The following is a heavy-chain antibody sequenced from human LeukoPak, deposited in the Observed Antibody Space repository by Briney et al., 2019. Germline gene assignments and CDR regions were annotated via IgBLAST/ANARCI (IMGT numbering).Heavy chain of an antibody. J-gene: IGHJ5*02. D-gene: IGHD2-15*01. Sequence: SETLSLTCAVYGGSFSGYHWSWIRQPPGKGLEWIGEIIHSGSTYYNPSLKSRVTISLDTSKNQFSLKLSSVTAADTAVYYCARNVPVVVAATKSGDWFDPWGQGTLVTVSS. V-gene: IGHV4-34*12. CDR3: ARNVPVVVAATKSGDWFDP. CDR2: IIHSGST. CDR1: GGSFSGYH.